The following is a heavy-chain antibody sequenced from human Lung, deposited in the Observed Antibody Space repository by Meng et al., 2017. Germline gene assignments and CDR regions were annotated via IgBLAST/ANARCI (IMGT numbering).Heavy chain of an antibody. V-gene: IGHV3-74*01. CDR3: ARDLAWVLFDY. CDR1: GFNFGDYI. CDR2: IVSDGGIT. Sequence: VESGGGLVLRGGFLSLSCGASGFNFGDYIIHWVCQSPGKGLEWISRIVSDGGITTYAESVKGRFTVSRDNAKNTLYLQMNSLGADDTAVYYCARDLAWVLFDYWGQGALVTVSS. D-gene: IGHD3-3*01. J-gene: IGHJ4*02.